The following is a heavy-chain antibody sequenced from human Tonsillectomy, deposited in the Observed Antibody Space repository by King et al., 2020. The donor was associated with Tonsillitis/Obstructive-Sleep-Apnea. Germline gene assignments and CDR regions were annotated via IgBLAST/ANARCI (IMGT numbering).Heavy chain of an antibody. CDR1: GFTFNNYA. D-gene: IGHD3-3*01. Sequence: VQLVESGGGVVQPGRSLRLSCAASGFTFNNYAMHWVRQAPGKGLEWVAFISYDGSNTYYADSVKGRFTISRDNSKNKLYLQMNSLRAEDTAVFYCARDHYDFWSGPGDYFDYWGQGTLVTVSS. J-gene: IGHJ4*02. CDR2: ISYDGSNT. CDR3: ARDHYDFWSGPGDYFDY. V-gene: IGHV3-30*01.